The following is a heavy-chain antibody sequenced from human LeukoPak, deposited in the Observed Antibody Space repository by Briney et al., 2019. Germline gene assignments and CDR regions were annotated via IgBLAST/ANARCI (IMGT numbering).Heavy chain of an antibody. CDR1: GGSISSYY. V-gene: IGHV4-59*01. CDR3: ARGVVRGVIIPYYYFDY. J-gene: IGHJ4*02. CDR2: IYYSGST. Sequence: SETLSLTCTVSGGSISSYYWSWIRQPPGKGLEWIGYIYYSGSTNYSPSLKSRVIISVDTSKNQFSLKLSSVTAADTAVYYCARGVVRGVIIPYYYFDYWGQGTLVTVSS. D-gene: IGHD3-10*01.